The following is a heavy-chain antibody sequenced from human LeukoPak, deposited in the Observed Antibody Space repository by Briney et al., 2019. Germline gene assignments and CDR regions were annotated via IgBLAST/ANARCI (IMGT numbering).Heavy chain of an antibody. Sequence: GGSLRLSCAASGFTFSSYGMHWVRQAPGKGLEWVAVISYDGSNKYYADSVKGRFTISRDNSKNTLYLQMNSLRAEDTAVYYCAKSPSVDIVGRFDYWGQGTLVTVSS. CDR3: AKSPSVDIVGRFDY. V-gene: IGHV3-30*18. CDR1: GFTFSSYG. J-gene: IGHJ4*02. CDR2: ISYDGSNK. D-gene: IGHD5-12*01.